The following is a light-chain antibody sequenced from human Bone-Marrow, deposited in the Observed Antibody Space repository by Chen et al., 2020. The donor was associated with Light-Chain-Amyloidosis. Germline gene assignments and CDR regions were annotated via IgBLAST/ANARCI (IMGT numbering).Light chain of an antibody. Sequence: QSALTHTSSASGFPGQSSPIFCTGTSRDIGTFNYVSWYQQPPGKAPQLIIFEVSNRPSGVSDRFSGSKSGNTASMTISGLQPGDDADFYCSSYTSTTTDVIFGGGTKLTVL. CDR2: EVS. CDR1: SRDIGTFNY. CDR3: SSYTSTTTDVI. V-gene: IGLV2-14*01. J-gene: IGLJ2*01.